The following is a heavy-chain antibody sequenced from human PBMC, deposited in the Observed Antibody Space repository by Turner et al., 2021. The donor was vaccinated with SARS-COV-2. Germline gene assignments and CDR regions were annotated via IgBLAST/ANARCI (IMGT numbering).Heavy chain of an antibody. Sequence: HVQLQESGPGLVTPSETLSLTCTVSGGSISSYYWSWIRQPPGKGLEWIGYINYSGPTNYNPSIKSRVTISVDTSKNQFSLKLSSVTAADTAVYYCARQGVYEILTGYTDYYYGMDVWGQGTTVTVSS. V-gene: IGHV4-59*08. CDR3: ARQGVYEILTGYTDYYYGMDV. J-gene: IGHJ6*02. D-gene: IGHD3-9*01. CDR2: INYSGPT. CDR1: GGSISSYY.